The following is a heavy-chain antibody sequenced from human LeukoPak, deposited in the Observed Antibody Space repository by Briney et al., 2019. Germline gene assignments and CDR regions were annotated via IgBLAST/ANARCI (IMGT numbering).Heavy chain of an antibody. J-gene: IGHJ4*02. CDR3: AKGGSGDN. V-gene: IGHV3-23*01. D-gene: IGHD3-10*01. CDR2: IGGGGGGT. Sequence: PGGSLRLSCGASGFXFNNYVMSWVRQAPGKGQEWVSGIGGGGGGTIYADSVKGRFTISRDNSNNTHYLQMNSLRADDTAVYYCAKGGSGDNWGQGTLVTVSS. CDR1: GFXFNNYV.